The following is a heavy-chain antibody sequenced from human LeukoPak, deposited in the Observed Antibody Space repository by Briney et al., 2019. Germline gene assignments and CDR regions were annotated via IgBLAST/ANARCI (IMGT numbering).Heavy chain of an antibody. Sequence: AGGSLRLSCAAPGFTFSSYSMNWVRQAPGKGLEWVSSISSSSSYIYYADSVKGRFTTSRDNAKNSLYLQMNSLRAEDTAVYYCARTYVVATIRAFDIWGQGTVVTVSS. J-gene: IGHJ3*02. CDR1: GFTFSSYS. CDR3: ARTYVVATIRAFDI. CDR2: ISSSSSYI. V-gene: IGHV3-21*01. D-gene: IGHD5-12*01.